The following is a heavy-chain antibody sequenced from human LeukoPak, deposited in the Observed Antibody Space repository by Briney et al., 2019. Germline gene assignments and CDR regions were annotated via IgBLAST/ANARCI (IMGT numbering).Heavy chain of an antibody. CDR3: ARDTHSSIVVVTATRVHYYYGMDV. CDR1: GGTFISYA. J-gene: IGHJ6*02. CDR2: IIPIFGTA. Sequence: SVKVSCKASGGTFISYAISWVRQAPGQGLEWMGGIIPIFGTANYAQKFQGRVTITADESTSTAYMELSSLRSEDTAVYYCARDTHSSIVVVTATRVHYYYGMDVWGQGTTVTVSS. D-gene: IGHD2-21*02. V-gene: IGHV1-69*13.